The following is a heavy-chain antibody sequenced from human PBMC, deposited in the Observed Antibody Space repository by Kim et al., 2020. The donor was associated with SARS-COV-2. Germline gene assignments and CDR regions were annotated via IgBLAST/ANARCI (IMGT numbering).Heavy chain of an antibody. CDR2: IYSDGAT. J-gene: IGHJ4*02. CDR1: GGSVSSGTYY. CDR3: ARGPQVGRTDFDQ. D-gene: IGHD1-26*01. Sequence: SETLSLTCTVSGGSVSSGTYYWSWIRQPPGKGLECIGYIYSDGATNYNPSLKSRVSISIDTSKNQFSLSLSSVTAADTAVYYCARGPQVGRTDFDQWGQGTLVTVSS. V-gene: IGHV4-61*01.